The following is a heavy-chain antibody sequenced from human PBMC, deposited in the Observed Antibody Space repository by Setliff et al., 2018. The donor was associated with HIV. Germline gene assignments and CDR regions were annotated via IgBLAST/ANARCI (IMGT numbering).Heavy chain of an antibody. D-gene: IGHD5-18*01. Sequence: ASVKVSCKASGYSFSSYPMHWVRQAPGQGLEWMGWLNARSGNTRYSQKFQGRVTMTRDTSASTAHMELNSLTSEDTAVYYCARGPWIQLWSSELDAFDIWGQGTMVTVSS. CDR1: GYSFSSYP. CDR2: LNARSGNT. CDR3: ARGPWIQLWSSELDAFDI. V-gene: IGHV1-3*01. J-gene: IGHJ3*02.